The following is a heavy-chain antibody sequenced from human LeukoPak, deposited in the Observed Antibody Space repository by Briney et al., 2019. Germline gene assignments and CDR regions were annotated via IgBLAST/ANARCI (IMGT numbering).Heavy chain of an antibody. Sequence: GGSLRLSCAASGFIFSNYWMSWVRQAPGKGLEWVANIKEDGSGKYYADSVKGRFTISRDNAKNSLYLQMNSLRAEDTAVYYCARDFYNLFDYCGQGTLLTVSS. CDR1: GFIFSNYW. D-gene: IGHD1-1*01. CDR3: ARDFYNLFDY. J-gene: IGHJ4*02. V-gene: IGHV3-7*01. CDR2: IKEDGSGK.